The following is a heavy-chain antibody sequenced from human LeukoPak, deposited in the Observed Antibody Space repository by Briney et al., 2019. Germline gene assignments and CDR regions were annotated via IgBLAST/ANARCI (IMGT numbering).Heavy chain of an antibody. D-gene: IGHD3-10*01. CDR2: MNPNSGNT. Sequence: GASVKVSCKASGYTFTSYDINWVRQATGQGLEWMGWMNPNSGNTGYAQKFQGRVTITRNTSISTAYMELSSLRSEDTAVCYCARGVLVRGRLLYYFDYWGQGTLVTVSS. CDR1: GYTFTSYD. J-gene: IGHJ4*02. V-gene: IGHV1-8*03. CDR3: ARGVLVRGRLLYYFDY.